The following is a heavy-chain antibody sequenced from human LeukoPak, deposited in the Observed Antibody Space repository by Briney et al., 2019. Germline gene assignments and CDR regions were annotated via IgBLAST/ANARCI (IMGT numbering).Heavy chain of an antibody. CDR1: GYTFTSYA. CDR2: INAGNGNT. J-gene: IGHJ4*02. D-gene: IGHD6-13*01. CDR3: ARDRGIAAAGTGDY. V-gene: IGHV1-3*01. Sequence: VASVKVSCKASGYTFTSYAMHWVRQAPGRRLEWMGWINAGNGNTKYSQKFQGRVTITRDTSASTAYMELSSLRSEDTAVYYCARDRGIAAAGTGDYWGQGTLVTVSS.